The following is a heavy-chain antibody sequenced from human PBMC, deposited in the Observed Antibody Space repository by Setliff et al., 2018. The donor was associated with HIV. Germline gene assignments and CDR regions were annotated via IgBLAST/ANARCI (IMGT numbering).Heavy chain of an antibody. CDR3: ARDRGGGYNNLDY. CDR2: GVNSGRS. CDR1: GGSISNGNYY. D-gene: IGHD5-12*01. J-gene: IGHJ4*02. V-gene: IGHV4-39*07. Sequence: PSETLSLTCTVSGGSISNGNYYWAWIRQSPGKGLEWIGSGVNSGRSYYNPSLKSRVTISVDTSKNQFSLKVSSVTAADTAVYYRARDRGGGYNNLDYWGQGTLVTVSS.